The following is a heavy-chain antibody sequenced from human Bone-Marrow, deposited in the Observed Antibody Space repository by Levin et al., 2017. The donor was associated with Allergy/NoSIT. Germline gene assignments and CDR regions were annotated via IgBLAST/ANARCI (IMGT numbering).Heavy chain of an antibody. J-gene: IGHJ4*02. CDR2: IWNDGYNK. Sequence: PSGGSLRLSCGMSGFSLTTYGMHWLRQAPGKGLEWVAVIWNDGYNKYYADSVKGRFTISRDTSKNTLYLQMNSLRTDDTAVYYCARPLHDYGELDFWGQGTLVTVSS. D-gene: IGHD4-17*01. CDR3: ARPLHDYGELDF. CDR1: GFSLTTYG. V-gene: IGHV3-33*01.